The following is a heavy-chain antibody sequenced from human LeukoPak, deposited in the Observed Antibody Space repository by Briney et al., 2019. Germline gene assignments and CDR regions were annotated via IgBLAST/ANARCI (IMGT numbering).Heavy chain of an antibody. Sequence: SETLSLTCAVYGGSFSGYYWSWFRQSPGKGLEWVGEINHSGSTNYNPSLKSRVTISVDTSKNQFSLKLSSVTAADTAVYYCARLPRTLDYGDYGDYYYGMDVWGQGTTVTVSS. CDR1: GGSFSGYY. V-gene: IGHV4-34*01. CDR2: INHSGST. D-gene: IGHD4-17*01. J-gene: IGHJ6*02. CDR3: ARLPRTLDYGDYGDYYYGMDV.